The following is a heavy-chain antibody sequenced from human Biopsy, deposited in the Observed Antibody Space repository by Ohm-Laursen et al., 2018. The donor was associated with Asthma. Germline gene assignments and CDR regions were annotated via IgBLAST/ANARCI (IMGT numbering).Heavy chain of an antibody. CDR1: GFSFSNFA. J-gene: IGHJ3*02. Sequence: SLRLSCATSGFSFSNFAIHWVRQAPGKGLEWVGVISKDASTQDYADSVKGRFTMARDNSKNTLDLQMNSLREEDTAVYYCVRDGTDDAFDIWGQGTVASVSS. CDR2: ISKDASTQ. CDR3: VRDGTDDAFDI. D-gene: IGHD1-1*01. V-gene: IGHV3-30*01.